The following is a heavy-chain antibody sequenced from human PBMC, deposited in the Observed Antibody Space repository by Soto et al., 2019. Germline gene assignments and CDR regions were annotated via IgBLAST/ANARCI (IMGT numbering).Heavy chain of an antibody. CDR3: ARQYYYDSSGYPAYYYYGMDV. CDR2: IWYDGSNK. D-gene: IGHD3-22*01. CDR1: GFTFSSYG. Sequence: PGGSLRLSCAASGFTFSSYGMHWVRQAPGKGLEWVAVIWYDGSNKYYADSVKGRFTISRDNSKNTLYLQMNSLRAEDTAVYYCARQYYYDSSGYPAYYYYGMDVWGQGTMVTVSS. J-gene: IGHJ6*02. V-gene: IGHV3-33*01.